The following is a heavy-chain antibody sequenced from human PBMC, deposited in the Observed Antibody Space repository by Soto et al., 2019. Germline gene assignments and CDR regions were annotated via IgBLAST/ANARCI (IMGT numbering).Heavy chain of an antibody. CDR2: IYSSARS. CDR1: GGSISSGGYY. Sequence: SETLSLTCTVSGGSISSGGYYWSWIRQHPGQGLEWIGYIYSSARSYYNPSLKSRVTISVDPSKNQSSLKLSSVTAADTAVYYCARDYAADRNFDYWGQGTLVTVSS. V-gene: IGHV4-31*03. J-gene: IGHJ4*02. CDR3: ARDYAADRNFDY. D-gene: IGHD6-13*01.